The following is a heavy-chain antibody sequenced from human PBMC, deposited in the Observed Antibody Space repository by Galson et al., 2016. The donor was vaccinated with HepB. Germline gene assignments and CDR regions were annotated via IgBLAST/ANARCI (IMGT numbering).Heavy chain of an antibody. D-gene: IGHD3-3*01. J-gene: IGHJ6*02. CDR3: ARSPYYESGRLDV. CDR1: DDSVSSSF. CDR2: LYYTGTS. Sequence: SETLSLTCSVADDSVSSSFFSWIRRPPGKALEWIGYLYYTGTSDYNPSLKSRATITLDRSKNLLSLSLSSVTAADTAVYYCARSPYYESGRLDVWGQGTTVAVSS. V-gene: IGHV4-59*02.